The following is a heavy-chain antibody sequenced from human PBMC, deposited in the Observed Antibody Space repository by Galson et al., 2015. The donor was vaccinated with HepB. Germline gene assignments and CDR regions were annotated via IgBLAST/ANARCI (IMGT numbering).Heavy chain of an antibody. CDR2: VNLDGSEM. D-gene: IGHD3-10*01. CDR1: GFTFSAYW. J-gene: IGHJ4*02. Sequence: SLRLSCAASGFTFSAYWMSWVRQVPGKGLEWVAGVNLDGSEMYYADSVKGRFTISRDNAERSVSLHMYSLRAEDTAVYYCAREAMIRTLAHKTPDYWGQGTLVTVSS. CDR3: AREAMIRTLAHKTPDY. V-gene: IGHV3-7*03.